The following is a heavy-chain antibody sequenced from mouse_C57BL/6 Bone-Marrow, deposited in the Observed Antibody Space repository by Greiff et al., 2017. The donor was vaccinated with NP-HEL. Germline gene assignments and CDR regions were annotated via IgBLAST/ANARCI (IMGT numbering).Heavy chain of an antibody. Sequence: VKLMESGPGLVQPSQSLSITCTVSGFSLTSYGVHWVRQSPGKGLEWLGVIWSGGSTDYNAAFISRLSISKDNSKSQVFFKMNSLQADDTAIYYCARGGYYDPHYYAMDYWGQGTSVTDSS. D-gene: IGHD2-4*01. CDR1: GFSLTSYG. J-gene: IGHJ4*01. CDR2: IWSGGST. V-gene: IGHV2-2*01. CDR3: ARGGYYDPHYYAMDY.